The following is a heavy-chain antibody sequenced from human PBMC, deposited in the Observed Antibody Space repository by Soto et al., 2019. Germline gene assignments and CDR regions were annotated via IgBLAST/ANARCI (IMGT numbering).Heavy chain of an antibody. V-gene: IGHV1-18*01. CDR3: ARDIESVTAKHFFYYYAMDV. D-gene: IGHD2-8*01. J-gene: IGHJ6*02. CDR2: VSANNGHT. CDR1: GFTFSRYG. Sequence: GASVKVSCKASGFTFSRYGLNWVLQAPLQWLEWMGWVSANNGHTNYAQNLQGRVSMTTDTSTSTAYMELRGLRFDDTAVYYCARDIESVTAKHFFYYYAMDVWGQGTTVTVSS.